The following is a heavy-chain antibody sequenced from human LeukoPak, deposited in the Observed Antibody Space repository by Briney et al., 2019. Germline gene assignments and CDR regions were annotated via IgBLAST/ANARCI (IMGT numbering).Heavy chain of an antibody. CDR3: ARGRFSGYGAD. V-gene: IGHV1-2*02. Sequence: ASVKVSCKASGYTFTDYFMHWVRQAPGQGLEWMGWINPNSGGTSFAQKFQGRGTMTRDTSISTAYMELSSLTSDDTAVYYCARGRFSGYGADWGQGTLVTVSS. CDR2: INPNSGGT. D-gene: IGHD5-12*01. J-gene: IGHJ4*02. CDR1: GYTFTDYF.